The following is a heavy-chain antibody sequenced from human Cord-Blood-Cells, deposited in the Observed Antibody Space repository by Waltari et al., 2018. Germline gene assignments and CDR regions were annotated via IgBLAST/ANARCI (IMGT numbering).Heavy chain of an antibody. J-gene: IGHJ6*03. D-gene: IGHD6-6*01. CDR3: ARILYSSSSYYYYYMDV. CDR2: INHSGST. Sequence: PGKGLEWNGEINHSGSTNYNPSLKSPVTISVDTSKNQFSLKLSSVTAADTAVYYCARILYSSSSYYYYYMDVWGKGTTVTVSS. V-gene: IGHV4-34*01.